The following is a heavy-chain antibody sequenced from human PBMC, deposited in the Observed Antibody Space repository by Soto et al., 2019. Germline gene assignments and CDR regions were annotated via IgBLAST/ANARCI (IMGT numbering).Heavy chain of an antibody. CDR3: AGSPPGVAGRYYFDY. V-gene: IGHV3-33*01. CDR2: IWYDGSNK. J-gene: IGHJ4*02. Sequence: QVQLVESGGGVVQPGRSLRLSCAASRFAFSNYGMHWVRQAPGKGLAWVALIWYDGSNKYYADSVKGRFTMSRDNSKNTLYLQMNSLRAEDTAVYYCAGSPPGVAGRYYFDYWGQGALVTVSS. D-gene: IGHD6-6*01. CDR1: RFAFSNYG.